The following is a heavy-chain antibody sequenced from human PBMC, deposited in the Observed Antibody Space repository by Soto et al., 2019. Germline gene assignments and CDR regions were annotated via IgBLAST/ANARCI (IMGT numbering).Heavy chain of an antibody. CDR1: GGSISSGGYY. V-gene: IGHV4-31*03. CDR3: AGALIGDIVVVPAAPIYFQH. Sequence: PSETLSLTCTVSGGSISSGGYYWSWIRQHPGKGLEWIGYIYYSGSTYYNPSLKSRVTISVDTSKNQFSLKLSSATAADTAVYYCAGALIGDIVVVPAAPIYFQHWGQGTLVTVSS. J-gene: IGHJ1*01. CDR2: IYYSGST. D-gene: IGHD2-2*01.